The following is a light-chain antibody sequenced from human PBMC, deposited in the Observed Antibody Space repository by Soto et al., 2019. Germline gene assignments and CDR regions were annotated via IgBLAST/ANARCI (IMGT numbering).Light chain of an antibody. J-gene: IGKJ3*01. CDR3: QQYDNLRFT. CDR1: QDISNY. Sequence: DIQMTQSPSSLSASVGDRVTITCQASQDISNYLNWYQQKPWKAPKLLIYVASNLETGVPSRFSGSGSGTDFTFTISTLQPEDIATYYCQQYDNLRFTFGPGTKVEIK. V-gene: IGKV1-33*01. CDR2: VAS.